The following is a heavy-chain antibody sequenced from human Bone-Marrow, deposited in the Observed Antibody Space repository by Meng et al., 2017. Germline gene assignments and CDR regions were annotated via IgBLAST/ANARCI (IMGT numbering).Heavy chain of an antibody. V-gene: IGHV3-33*01. Sequence: GGSLRLSCAASGFTFSSYGMHWVRQAPGKGLEWVAVIWYDGSNKYYADSVKGRFTISRDNSKNTLYLQMNSLRAEDTAVYYCARDAGLVDTAMVPFDPWGHGTLVTVSS. J-gene: IGHJ5*02. D-gene: IGHD5-18*01. CDR2: IWYDGSNK. CDR1: GFTFSSYG. CDR3: ARDAGLVDTAMVPFDP.